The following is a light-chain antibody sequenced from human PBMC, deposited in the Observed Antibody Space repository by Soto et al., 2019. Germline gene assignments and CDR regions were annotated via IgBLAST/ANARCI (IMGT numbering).Light chain of an antibody. CDR2: GAS. Sequence: IVLKQSPATLSLSPGERATLSCGASQSVSSSYLAWYQQKPGQAPRLLIYGASIRATGVPATFSGSGSGTEFTLSISSLQSEHLGVYYCQQDSSWPLTFGGGTKVDIK. CDR3: QQDSSWPLT. CDR1: QSVSSSY. V-gene: IGKV3-15*01. J-gene: IGKJ4*01.